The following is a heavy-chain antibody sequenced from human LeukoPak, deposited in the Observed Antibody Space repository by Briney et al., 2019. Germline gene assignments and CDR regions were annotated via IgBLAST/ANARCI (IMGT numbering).Heavy chain of an antibody. J-gene: IGHJ6*02. CDR1: GGSFSSGVYY. CDR2: IYNSGII. D-gene: IGHD3-10*01. Sequence: SETLSLTCTVSGGSFSSGVYYWSWIRQDPGKGLEWIGYIYNSGIIYYNPSLKSRVTISLDMSRNQFSLRLNSGTAADTAVYYCARDPRGYGVVVWGQGTTVTVSS. CDR3: ARDPRGYGVVV. V-gene: IGHV4-31*03.